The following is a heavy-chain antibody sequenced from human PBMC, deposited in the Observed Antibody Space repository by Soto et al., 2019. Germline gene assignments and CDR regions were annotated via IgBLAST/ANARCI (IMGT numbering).Heavy chain of an antibody. J-gene: IGHJ4*02. CDR2: IYWDDDK. Sequence: QITLKESGPTLVKPTRTLTLTCTFSGFSLSSTRMAVGWIRQPPGKALEWLALIYWDDDKRYSPFLKSRLTITKDTSKNLVVLTMSNMDPVDTARYYCAHIVVAGLGYYFDYWGQGTLVTVSS. CDR1: GFSLSSTRMA. D-gene: IGHD6-19*01. V-gene: IGHV2-5*02. CDR3: AHIVVAGLGYYFDY.